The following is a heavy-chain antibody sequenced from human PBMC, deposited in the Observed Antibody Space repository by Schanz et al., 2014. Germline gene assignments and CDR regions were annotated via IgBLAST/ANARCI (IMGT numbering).Heavy chain of an antibody. CDR2: TNPNGGA. CDR3: ARDVGRPGHFWYFDL. Sequence: QGHLVQSGAEVKEPGASVQVSCKASGYVFTAYYMHWVRQAPGQGLEWMGVTNPNGGAEFAQKFQDRISMTRDTSTTTFYMELSSLTSDDTAVYFCARDVGRPGHFWYFDLWGRGTLVTVSS. V-gene: IGHV1-2*02. D-gene: IGHD1-1*01. J-gene: IGHJ2*01. CDR1: GYVFTAYY.